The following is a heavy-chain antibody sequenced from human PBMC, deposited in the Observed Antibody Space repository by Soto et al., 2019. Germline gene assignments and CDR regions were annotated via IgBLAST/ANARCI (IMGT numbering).Heavy chain of an antibody. J-gene: IGHJ4*02. Sequence: PSETLSLTCTVSSGSISSYNWNWVRQPPGQGLEWNGFINYSGSTHYNPPLKSRVTISLDTSKNQFSLKLNSVTAADTAGYYCARENYYALDYWGPGTLVTVSS. CDR2: INYSGST. D-gene: IGHD3-10*01. V-gene: IGHV4-59*01. CDR3: ARENYYALDY. CDR1: SGSISSYN.